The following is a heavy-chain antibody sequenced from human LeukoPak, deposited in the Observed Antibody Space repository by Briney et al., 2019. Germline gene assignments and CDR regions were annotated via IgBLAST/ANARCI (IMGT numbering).Heavy chain of an antibody. CDR1: GGSISSNSYY. J-gene: IGHJ5*02. V-gene: IGHV4-61*02. CDR3: ARDDYSTRFDP. D-gene: IGHD3-16*01. Sequence: SETLSLTCTVSGGSISSNSYYWSWIRQPAGKGLEWIGRIYTSGNTNYNPSLKSRVTISVDTSKNQFSLKLSSVTAADTAVYYCARDDYSTRFDPWGQGTLVTVSS. CDR2: IYTSGNT.